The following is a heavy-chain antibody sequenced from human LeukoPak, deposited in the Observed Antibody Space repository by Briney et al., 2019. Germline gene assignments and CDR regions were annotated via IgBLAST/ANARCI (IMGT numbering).Heavy chain of an antibody. Sequence: GGSLGLSCAASGFIFSSYAMSWVRQAPGKGLEWVSIISDSGSSTYYADPVKGRFTISRDNSNNMVHLQMSSLRAEDTAVYSCAKGTSGSSFSAGNYWGQGTLVTVSS. D-gene: IGHD1-26*01. CDR3: AKGTSGSSFSAGNY. J-gene: IGHJ4*02. CDR2: ISDSGSST. CDR1: GFIFSSYA. V-gene: IGHV3-23*01.